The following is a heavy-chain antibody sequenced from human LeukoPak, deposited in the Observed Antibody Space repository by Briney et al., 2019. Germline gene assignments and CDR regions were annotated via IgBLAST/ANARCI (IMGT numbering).Heavy chain of an antibody. CDR3: AIYPRYYDSSGPEYFQH. CDR1: GGSISDDY. Sequence: PSETLSLTCTVSGGSISDDYWSWIRQPPGKELEWIGYIYYSGSTYYNPSLKSRVTISVDTSKNQFSLKLSSVTAADTAVYYCAIYPRYYDSSGPEYFQHWGQGTLVTVSS. J-gene: IGHJ1*01. CDR2: IYYSGST. V-gene: IGHV4-59*04. D-gene: IGHD3-22*01.